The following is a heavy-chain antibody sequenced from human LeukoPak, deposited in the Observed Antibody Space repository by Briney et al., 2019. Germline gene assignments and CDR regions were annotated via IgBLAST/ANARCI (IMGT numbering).Heavy chain of an antibody. Sequence: GGSLRLSCAASGFSVSDNYMTWVRQAPGKGLEWVSVIYSGGGTYYADSVKGRFTISRDNSKNMLYLQMDSLRAEDTAVYYCAKGSSYSGGSCIDFWGQGTLVTVSS. CDR1: GFSVSDNY. J-gene: IGHJ4*02. CDR2: IYSGGGT. V-gene: IGHV3-53*01. D-gene: IGHD2-15*01. CDR3: AKGSSYSGGSCIDF.